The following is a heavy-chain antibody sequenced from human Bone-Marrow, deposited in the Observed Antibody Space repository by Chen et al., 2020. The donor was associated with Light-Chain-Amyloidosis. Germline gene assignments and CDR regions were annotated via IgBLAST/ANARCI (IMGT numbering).Heavy chain of an antibody. CDR3: ARHDIEKIDY. D-gene: IGHD2-15*01. J-gene: IGHJ4*02. CDR2: IYYSGST. V-gene: IGHV4-39*01. Sequence: QLQLQESGPGLVKPSETLSLTCTVSGGSISSSSYHWGWIRQPPGKGLEWIGSIYYSGSTYYNPSLKSRVTISVDTSKNQFSLKLSSVTAADTAVYYCARHDIEKIDYWGQGTLVTVSS. CDR1: GGSISSSSYH.